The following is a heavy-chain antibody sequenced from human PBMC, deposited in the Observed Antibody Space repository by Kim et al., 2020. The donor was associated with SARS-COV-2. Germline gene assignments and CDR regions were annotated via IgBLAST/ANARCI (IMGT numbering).Heavy chain of an antibody. V-gene: IGHV3-30*18. D-gene: IGHD2-15*01. Sequence: GGSLRLSCAASGFTFSSYGMHWVRQAPGKGLEWVAVISYDGSNKYYADSVKGRFTISRDNSKNTLYLQMNSLRAEDTAMYYCAKDQDIVVVAAATPDYWGQGTLVPASS. CDR3: AKDQDIVVVAAATPDY. CDR1: GFTFSSYG. J-gene: IGHJ4*02. CDR2: ISYDGSNK.